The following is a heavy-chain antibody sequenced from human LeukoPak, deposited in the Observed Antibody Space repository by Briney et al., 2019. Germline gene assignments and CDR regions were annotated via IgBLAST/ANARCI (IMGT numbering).Heavy chain of an antibody. CDR1: GYTFTSYD. D-gene: IGHD1-26*01. CDR2: ISAYNGNT. V-gene: IGHV1-18*01. Sequence: GASVKVSCKASGYTFTSYDINWVRQATGQGLEWMGWISAYNGNTNYAQKLQGRVTMTTDTSTSTAYMELRSLRSDDTAVYYCARDYFNGWEPPSWAFDIWGQGTMVTVSS. CDR3: ARDYFNGWEPPSWAFDI. J-gene: IGHJ3*02.